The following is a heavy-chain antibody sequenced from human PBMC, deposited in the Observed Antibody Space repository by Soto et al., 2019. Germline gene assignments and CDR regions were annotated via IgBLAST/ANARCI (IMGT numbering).Heavy chain of an antibody. Sequence: QVHLIQSGAEVKKPGSSVKVSCKAAGGTFNTYTLFWLRQSPGHGLEWMGRIIPMLPVTNSAQKFQRRLTLTAHKSTGSAFMELTSLTPDDTAVYYCSTGSWSAETFDVWGQGTMVTVS. CDR2: IIPMLPVT. D-gene: IGHD1-1*01. CDR1: GGTFNTYT. V-gene: IGHV1-69*02. J-gene: IGHJ3*01. CDR3: STGSWSAETFDV.